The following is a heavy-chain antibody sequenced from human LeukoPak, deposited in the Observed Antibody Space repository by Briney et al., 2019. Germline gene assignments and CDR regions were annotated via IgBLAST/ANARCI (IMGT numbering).Heavy chain of an antibody. J-gene: IGHJ5*02. CDR2: IYPGDSDT. CDR1: GYSFTNYW. Sequence: GESLKISCKGSGYSFTNYWISWVRQMPGKGLEWMGIIYPGDSDTRYSPSFQGQVTISADKSITTAYLQWSSLKASDTAMYYCARRMVRGVIISWFDPWGQGTLVTASS. V-gene: IGHV5-51*01. D-gene: IGHD3-10*01. CDR3: ARRMVRGVIISWFDP.